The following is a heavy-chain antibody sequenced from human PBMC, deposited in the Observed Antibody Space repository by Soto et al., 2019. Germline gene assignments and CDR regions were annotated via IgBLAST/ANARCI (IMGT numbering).Heavy chain of an antibody. V-gene: IGHV4-34*01. CDR3: ARESHDILTGPPWVWYFDL. Sequence: QVQLQQWGAGPLRPLETLSLTCGVSGGSFSGYYWAWIRQSPGKGLEWIGEINDRGSINYNPSLKIRVSISVDTSNNHYSLNLRSVTAADTAVYYCARESHDILTGPPWVWYFDLWGRGTLVTVSS. CDR2: INDRGSI. CDR1: GGSFSGYY. D-gene: IGHD3-9*01. J-gene: IGHJ2*01.